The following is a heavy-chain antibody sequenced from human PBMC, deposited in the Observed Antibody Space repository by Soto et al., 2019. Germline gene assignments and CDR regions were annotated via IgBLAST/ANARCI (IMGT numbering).Heavy chain of an antibody. J-gene: IGHJ6*03. CDR1: GGSISSGGYY. CDR3: ARAPAGIYDILTGYQTYYYYYMDV. D-gene: IGHD3-9*01. CDR2: IYYSGGT. Sequence: QVQLQESGPGLVKPSQTLSLTCTVSGGSISSGGYYWSWIRQHPGKGLEWIGYIYYSGGTYYNPSLKRRVTISVDTSKNQFSLKLSSVTAADTAVYYCARAPAGIYDILTGYQTYYYYYMDVWGKGTTVTVSS. V-gene: IGHV4-31*03.